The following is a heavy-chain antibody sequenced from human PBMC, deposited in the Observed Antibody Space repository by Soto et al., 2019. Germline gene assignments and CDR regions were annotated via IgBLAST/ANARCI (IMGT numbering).Heavy chain of an antibody. CDR3: AKDPRLELRGVDS. D-gene: IGHD1-7*01. V-gene: IGHV3-23*01. J-gene: IGHJ4*02. CDR2: IGGGGIGS. CDR1: GYNFGSYA. Sequence: DVHLLESGGGLVQPGGSLRLSCVASGYNFGSYAMMWVRQAPEKGLEWISTIGGGGIGSYYADSVKGRFTISRDNSKNTVFLQMNRLRAEDTGVYYCAKDPRLELRGVDSWGQGAQVTVSS.